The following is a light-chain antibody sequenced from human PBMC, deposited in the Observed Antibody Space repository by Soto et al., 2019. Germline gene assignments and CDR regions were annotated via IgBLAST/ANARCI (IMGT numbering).Light chain of an antibody. Sequence: ETVLTQSPGTLSLSPGERATLSCGASQSVSNSYLAWYQQKPGLAPRLLIYDASSRATGIPDRFSGSGSGTDFTLTISRLEPEDFAVYYCQQYGRSPLTFGGGTKVEIK. CDR1: QSVSNSY. J-gene: IGKJ4*01. CDR2: DAS. V-gene: IGKV3D-20*01. CDR3: QQYGRSPLT.